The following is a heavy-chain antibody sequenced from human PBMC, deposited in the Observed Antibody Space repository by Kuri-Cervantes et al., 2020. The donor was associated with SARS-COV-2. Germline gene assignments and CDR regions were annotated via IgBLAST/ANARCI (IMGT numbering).Heavy chain of an antibody. D-gene: IGHD3-10*01. J-gene: IGHJ5*02. CDR3: ATSYKVALYNWFDP. CDR1: GYTLTELS. CDR2: FDPEDGET. Sequence: ASVKVSCKVSGYTLTELSMHWVRQAPGKGLEWMGGFDPEDGETIYAQKFQGRVTMTEDTSTDTAYMELSSLRSEDTAVYYCATSYKVALYNWFDPWGQGNLVTVSS. V-gene: IGHV1-24*01.